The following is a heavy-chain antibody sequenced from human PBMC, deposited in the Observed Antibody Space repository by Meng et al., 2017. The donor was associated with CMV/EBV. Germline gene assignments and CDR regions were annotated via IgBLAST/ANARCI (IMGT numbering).Heavy chain of an antibody. Sequence: ASVKVSCKASGYTFTSYGISWVRQAPGQGLEWMGWISAYNGNTNYAQKLQGRVTMTTDTSTSTAYMELRSLRSEDTAVYYCARWSSLTGTRGNWFDPWGQGTLVTVSS. V-gene: IGHV1-18*01. CDR1: GYTFTSYG. D-gene: IGHD1-7*01. CDR2: ISAYNGNT. CDR3: ARWSSLTGTRGNWFDP. J-gene: IGHJ5*02.